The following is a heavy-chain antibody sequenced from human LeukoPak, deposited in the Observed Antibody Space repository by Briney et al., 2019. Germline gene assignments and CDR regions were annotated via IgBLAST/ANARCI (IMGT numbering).Heavy chain of an antibody. D-gene: IGHD3-10*01. Sequence: SETLSLTCTVSGGSISSGSYYWGWIRQPPGKGLEWTGSIYYSGSTYYNPSLKSRVTISVDTSKNQFSLKLSSVTAADTAVYYCAREKLGFGESRSFDYWGQGTLVTVSS. CDR3: AREKLGFGESRSFDY. CDR1: GGSISSGSYY. CDR2: IYYSGST. V-gene: IGHV4-39*07. J-gene: IGHJ4*02.